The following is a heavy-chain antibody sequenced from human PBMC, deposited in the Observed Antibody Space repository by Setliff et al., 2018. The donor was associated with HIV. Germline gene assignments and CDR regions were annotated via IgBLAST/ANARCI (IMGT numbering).Heavy chain of an antibody. Sequence: ASVKVSCKASGYTFTSYYVHWVRQAPGQGLEWMGIINPSGETGHAQKFQGRVTFTADGSTSTAYMELSSLRSEDTAVYYCARVNSDAFDVWGQGTKVTVSS. J-gene: IGHJ3*01. CDR2: INPSGET. CDR1: GYTFTSYY. V-gene: IGHV1-46*01. CDR3: ARVNSDAFDV.